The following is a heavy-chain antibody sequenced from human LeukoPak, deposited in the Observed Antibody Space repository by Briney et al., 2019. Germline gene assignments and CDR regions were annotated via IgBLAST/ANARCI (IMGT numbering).Heavy chain of an antibody. CDR3: AKDSRSLPFDY. Sequence: GRSLRLSCAASGFTFSSYAMHWVRQAPGKGLKWVAVISYDGSNKYYADSVKGRFTISRDNSKNTLYLQMNSLRAEDAAVYYCAKDSRSLPFDYWGQGALVTVSS. V-gene: IGHV3-30*04. D-gene: IGHD3-16*01. CDR2: ISYDGSNK. J-gene: IGHJ4*02. CDR1: GFTFSSYA.